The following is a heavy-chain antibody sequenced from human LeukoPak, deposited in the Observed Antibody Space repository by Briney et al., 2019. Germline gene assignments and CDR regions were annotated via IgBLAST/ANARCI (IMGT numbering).Heavy chain of an antibody. D-gene: IGHD3-10*01. V-gene: IGHV4-34*01. CDR3: ARLDTMVRGARGYFDY. Sequence: PSETLSLTCAVYGGSFSGYYWSWIRQPPGKGLEWIGEINHSGSTNYNPSLKSRVTISVDTSKNQFSLKLSSVTAADTAVYYCARLDTMVRGARGYFDYWGQGTLVTVSS. J-gene: IGHJ4*02. CDR2: INHSGST. CDR1: GGSFSGYY.